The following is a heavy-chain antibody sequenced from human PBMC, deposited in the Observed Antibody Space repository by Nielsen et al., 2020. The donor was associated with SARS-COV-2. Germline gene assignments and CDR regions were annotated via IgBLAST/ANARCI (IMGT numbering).Heavy chain of an antibody. CDR2: IYYSGST. J-gene: IGHJ6*02. D-gene: IGHD2-2*02. V-gene: IGHV4-31*02. CDR3: AREGYCSSTSCYNYYYGMDV. Sequence: WIRQPPGKGLEWIGCIYYSGSTYYNPSLKSRVTISVDTSKNQFSLKLSSVTAADTAVYYCAREGYCSSTSCYNYYYGMDVWGQGTTVTVSS.